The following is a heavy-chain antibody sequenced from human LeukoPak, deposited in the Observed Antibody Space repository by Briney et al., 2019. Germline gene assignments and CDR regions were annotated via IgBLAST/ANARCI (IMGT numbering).Heavy chain of an antibody. CDR1: GGSISYHS. CDR3: AKVRLERRVYDAFDI. CDR2: IYDNGNT. V-gene: IGHV4-59*11. Sequence: SETLSLTCTVSGGSISYHSWSWIWQTPVKGLEWIANIYDNGNTDYSPSLQSRVTISTDTSETQFSLRLKSVTAADTALYYCAKVRLERRVYDAFDIWGQGTMVTVSS. J-gene: IGHJ3*02. D-gene: IGHD1-1*01.